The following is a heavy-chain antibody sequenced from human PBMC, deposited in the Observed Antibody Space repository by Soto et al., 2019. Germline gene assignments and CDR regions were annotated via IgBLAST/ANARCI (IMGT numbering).Heavy chain of an antibody. CDR2: IIPIFGTA. D-gene: IGHD2-15*01. V-gene: IGHV1-69*13. CDR3: ATNLRYCSGGSCYSGSWFDP. J-gene: IGHJ5*02. CDR1: GGTFSSYA. Sequence: ASVKVSCKASGGTFSSYAISWVRQAPGQGLEWMGGIIPIFGTANYAQKFQGRVTITADESTSTAYMELSSLRSEDTAVYYCATNLRYCSGGSCYSGSWFDPWGQGTLVTVSS.